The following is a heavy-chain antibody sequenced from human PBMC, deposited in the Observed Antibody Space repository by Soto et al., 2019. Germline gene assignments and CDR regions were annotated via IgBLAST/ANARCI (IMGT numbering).Heavy chain of an antibody. V-gene: IGHV1-69*01. CDR1: EGTFNSYA. Sequence: QAQVVQSGAEVRKPGSSVKISCKASEGTFNSYAIAWVRQAPGQGLEWMGGIIPYYNTLNYAQKFQDRVTITADFSTNTVYMELSSLRSDDTAVYFCASGASRWYPYFFDSWAQGTLVTVSS. CDR2: IIPYYNTL. J-gene: IGHJ4*02. D-gene: IGHD6-13*01. CDR3: ASGASRWYPYFFDS.